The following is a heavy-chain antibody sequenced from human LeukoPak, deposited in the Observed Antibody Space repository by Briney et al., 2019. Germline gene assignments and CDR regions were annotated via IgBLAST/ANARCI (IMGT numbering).Heavy chain of an antibody. Sequence: GGSLRLSCAASGFSFNSYSMNWVRQAPGKGLDWLSYISSSGNTMYYADSVKGRFTISRDNANNSLFLQLNSLTVEDMAVYYCARDLDYGLDYWGQGTLVTVSS. V-gene: IGHV3-48*01. CDR2: ISSSGNTM. D-gene: IGHD4-17*01. CDR1: GFSFNSYS. CDR3: ARDLDYGLDY. J-gene: IGHJ4*02.